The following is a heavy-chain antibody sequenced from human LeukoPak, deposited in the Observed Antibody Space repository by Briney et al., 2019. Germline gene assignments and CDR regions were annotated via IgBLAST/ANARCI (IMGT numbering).Heavy chain of an antibody. CDR1: GFAFSNFW. V-gene: IGHV3-74*01. CDR3: ARAPSEIGGYYPEYFRH. D-gene: IGHD3-22*01. CDR2: IKSDGST. J-gene: IGHJ1*01. Sequence: GGSLRLSCAASGFAFSNFWMHWVRQAPGKGLVWVSRIKSDGSTNYADSVKGRFTISRDNAKNTVSLQMNSLRAEDTGVYYCARAPSEIGGYYPEYFRHWGQGTLVTVSS.